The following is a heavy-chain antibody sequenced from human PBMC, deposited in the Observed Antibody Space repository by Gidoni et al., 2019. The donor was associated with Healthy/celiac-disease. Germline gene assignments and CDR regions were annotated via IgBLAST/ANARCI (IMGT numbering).Heavy chain of an antibody. CDR2: IWYDGSNK. V-gene: IGHV3-33*01. D-gene: IGHD4-4*01. Sequence: QVQLVESGGGVVQPGRSLRLSCAASGFTFSSYGMHWVRQAPGKGLEWVAVIWYDGSNKYYADSVKGRFTISRDNSKNTLYLQMNSLRAEDTAVYYCARDPSLHDAFDIWGQGTMVTVSS. J-gene: IGHJ3*02. CDR3: ARDPSLHDAFDI. CDR1: GFTFSSYG.